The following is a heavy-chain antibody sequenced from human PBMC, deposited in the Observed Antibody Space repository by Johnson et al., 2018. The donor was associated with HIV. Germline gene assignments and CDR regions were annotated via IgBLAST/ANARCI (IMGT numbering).Heavy chain of an antibody. CDR2: INSDGSST. CDR1: GFTFSDYY. D-gene: IGHD5-18*01. CDR3: AKDTRRYSYGYGNAFDM. J-gene: IGHJ3*02. Sequence: VQLVESGGGLVQPGGSLRLSCAASGFTFSDYYMSWIRQAPGKGLEWVSRINSDGSSTSYADSVKGRFTISRDNAKNSLYLQMNSLRAEDTALYYCAKDTRRYSYGYGNAFDMWGQGTMVTVSS. V-gene: IGHV3-74*01.